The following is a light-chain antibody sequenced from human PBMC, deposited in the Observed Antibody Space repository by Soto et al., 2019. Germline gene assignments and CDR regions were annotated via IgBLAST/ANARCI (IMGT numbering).Light chain of an antibody. Sequence: EIELTQSPGTLSLFPGERATLSCRASQNINTNSLAWYQQKHGQAPRLLIYAASRRAIGIPDRISGSGSGTDFTLTISRLEPEDFAVYYCHQYDSSLYTFGQGTKVEIK. CDR2: AAS. CDR1: QNINTNS. CDR3: HQYDSSLYT. V-gene: IGKV3-20*01. J-gene: IGKJ2*01.